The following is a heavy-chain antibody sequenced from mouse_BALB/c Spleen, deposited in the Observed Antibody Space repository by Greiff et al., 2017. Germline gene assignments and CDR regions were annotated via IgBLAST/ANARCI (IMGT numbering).Heavy chain of an antibody. D-gene: IGHD1-1*02. J-gene: IGHJ2*01. CDR3: TREGGNYIDY. V-gene: IGHV1-69*02. CDR2: IYPSDSYT. Sequence: QVQLQQPGAELVRPGASVKLSCKASGYTFTSYWINWVKQRPGQGLEWIGNIYPSDSYTNYNQKFKDKATLTVDKSSSTAYMQLSSPTSEDSAVYYCTREGGNYIDYWGQGTTLTVSS. CDR1: GYTFTSYW.